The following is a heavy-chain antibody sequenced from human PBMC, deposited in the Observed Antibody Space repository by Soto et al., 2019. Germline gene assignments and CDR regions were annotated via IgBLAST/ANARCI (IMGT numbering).Heavy chain of an antibody. V-gene: IGHV3-21*01. CDR3: AGDVREMATIDYYYGMDV. CDR1: GFTFSSYS. CDR2: ISSSSSYI. J-gene: IGHJ6*02. D-gene: IGHD5-12*01. Sequence: GGSLRLSCAASGFTFSSYSMYWVRQAPGKGLEWVSSISSSSSYIYYADSVKGRFTISRDNAKNSLYLQMNSLRAEDTAVYYCAGDVREMATIDYYYGMDVWGQGTTVTVSS.